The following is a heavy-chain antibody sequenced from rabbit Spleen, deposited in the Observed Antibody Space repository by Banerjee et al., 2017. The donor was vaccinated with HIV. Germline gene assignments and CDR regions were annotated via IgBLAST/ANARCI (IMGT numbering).Heavy chain of an antibody. Sequence: QSLEESGGDLVKPGASLTLTCTASGFSFSSSDYMCWVRQAPGKGLEWISCIAGSSSGFTYSATWAKGRFTCSKTSSTTVTLQMTSLTVADTATYFCARDTSSSFSSYGMDLWGPGPWSPS. CDR3: ARDTSSSFSSYGMDL. V-gene: IGHV1S40*01. CDR1: GFSFSSSDY. D-gene: IGHD1-1*01. CDR2: IAGSSSGFT. J-gene: IGHJ6*01.